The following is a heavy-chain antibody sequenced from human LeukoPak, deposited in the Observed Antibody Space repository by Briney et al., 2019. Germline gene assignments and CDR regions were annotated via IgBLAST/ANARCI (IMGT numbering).Heavy chain of an antibody. D-gene: IGHD2-2*01. CDR3: ATTLLEVDDY. Sequence: GGSLRLSCAASGFTFSSYGMHWVRQAPGKGLEWVAFIRYDGSNKYYADSVKGRFTISRDNAKNSLYLQMNSLRAEDTAVYYCATTLLEVDDYWGQGTLVTVSS. V-gene: IGHV3-30*02. CDR1: GFTFSSYG. J-gene: IGHJ4*02. CDR2: IRYDGSNK.